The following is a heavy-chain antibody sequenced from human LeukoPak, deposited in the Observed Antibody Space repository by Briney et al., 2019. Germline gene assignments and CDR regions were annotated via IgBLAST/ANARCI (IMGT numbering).Heavy chain of an antibody. CDR2: IYHSGST. V-gene: IGHV4-30-2*01. J-gene: IGHJ3*02. Sequence: SETLSLTCTVSGGSISSGGYYWSWIRQPPGKGLEWIGYIYHSGSTYYNPSLKSRVTISVDRSKNQFSLKLSSVTAADTAVYYCARDSVVDGSGSYYNDAFDIWGQGTMVTVSS. CDR1: GGSISSGGYY. D-gene: IGHD3-10*01. CDR3: ARDSVVDGSGSYYNDAFDI.